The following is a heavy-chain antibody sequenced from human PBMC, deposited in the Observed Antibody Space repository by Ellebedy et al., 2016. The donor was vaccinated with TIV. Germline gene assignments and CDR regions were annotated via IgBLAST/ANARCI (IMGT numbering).Heavy chain of an antibody. CDR2: ISSIGSTI. D-gene: IGHD5-18*01. CDR1: GFTFSSYS. V-gene: IGHV3-48*04. Sequence: PGGSLRLSCAASGFTFSSYSMNWVRQAPGKGLEWVSYISSIGSTIYYADSVKGRFPIARDNAKNSLYLQMNSLRAEDTAVDYCARGAERGYTYGSVYWGQGTLVTVSS. CDR3: ARGAERGYTYGSVY. J-gene: IGHJ4*02.